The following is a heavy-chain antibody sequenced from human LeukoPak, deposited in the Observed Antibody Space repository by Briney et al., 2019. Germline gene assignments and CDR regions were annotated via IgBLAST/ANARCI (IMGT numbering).Heavy chain of an antibody. CDR2: ISTSSSYI. CDR3: ARQQWLDGAYYFDY. D-gene: IGHD6-19*01. J-gene: IGHJ4*02. V-gene: IGHV3-21*01. CDR1: GFIFSNYA. Sequence: GGSLRLSCATSGFIFSNYAVNWVRQAPGKGLEWVSFISTSSSYIYYADSVRGRFTISRDNAKNSLYLQMNSLRAEDTAVYYCARQQWLDGAYYFDYWGQGTLVTVSS.